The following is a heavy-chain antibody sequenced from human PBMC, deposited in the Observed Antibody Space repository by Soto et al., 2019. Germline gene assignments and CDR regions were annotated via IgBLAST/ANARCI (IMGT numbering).Heavy chain of an antibody. V-gene: IGHV4-34*01. J-gene: IGHJ4*02. CDR3: ARGSSLWFGDRYYFDY. D-gene: IGHD3-10*01. CDR1: GGSFSGYY. Sequence: SETLSLTCAVYGGSFSGYYWIWIRQPPGKGLEWIGEINHSGSTNYNPSLKSRVTISVDTSKNQFSLKLSSVTAADTAVYYCARGSSLWFGDRYYFDYWGQGTLVTVSS. CDR2: INHSGST.